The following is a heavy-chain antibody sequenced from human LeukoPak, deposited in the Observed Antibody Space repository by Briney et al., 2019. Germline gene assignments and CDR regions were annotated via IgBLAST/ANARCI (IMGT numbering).Heavy chain of an antibody. V-gene: IGHV3-21*01. J-gene: IGHJ3*02. CDR3: ARETLGAQNAFDI. CDR2: ISSSSSYI. D-gene: IGHD1-26*01. CDR1: GFTFSSYS. Sequence: PGGSLRLSCAASGFTFSSYSMNWVRQAPGKGLEWVSSISSSSSYIYYADSVKGRFTISRDNAKNSLYLQMNSLRAEDTAVYYCARETLGAQNAFDIWGQGTMVTVSS.